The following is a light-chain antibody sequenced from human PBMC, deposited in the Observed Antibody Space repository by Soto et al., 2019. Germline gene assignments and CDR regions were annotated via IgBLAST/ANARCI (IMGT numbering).Light chain of an antibody. CDR3: SSYTSSSTKL. CDR2: EVS. Sequence: QSVLTQPASVSGSPGQSITISCTGTSSDVGGYKYVSWYQQHPGKAPKLMIYEVSNRPSGVSNRFSGSKSGNTASLTISGLQAEDEADYYCSSYTSSSTKLFGGGTKVTVL. V-gene: IGLV2-14*01. CDR1: SSDVGGYKY. J-gene: IGLJ3*02.